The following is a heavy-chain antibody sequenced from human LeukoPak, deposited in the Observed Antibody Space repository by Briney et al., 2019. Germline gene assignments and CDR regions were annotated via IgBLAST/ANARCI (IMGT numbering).Heavy chain of an antibody. CDR2: INSDGSST. CDR1: GFTFSSYW. J-gene: IGHJ4*02. D-gene: IGHD2-15*01. Sequence: GGSLRLSCAASGFTFSSYWMPWVRQAPGKGLVWVSRINSDGSSTSYADSVKGRFTISRDNAKNTLYLQMNSLRAEDTAVYYCARDLFGYCSGGSCYQAHYWGQGTLVTVSS. V-gene: IGHV3-74*01. CDR3: ARDLFGYCSGGSCYQAHY.